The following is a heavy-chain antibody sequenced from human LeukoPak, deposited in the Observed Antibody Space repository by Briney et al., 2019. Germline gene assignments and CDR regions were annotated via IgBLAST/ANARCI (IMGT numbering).Heavy chain of an antibody. CDR2: IRSKTDGGTT. Sequence: GGSLRLSCVASGFTLKNAWMNWVRQAPGKGLEWVGRIRSKTDGGTTDYAAPVKGRFTISRDDSKNTLYLQMNSLKTEDTAVYYCTTTYYYDSSGYTLDYWGQGTLVTVSS. J-gene: IGHJ4*02. CDR3: TTTYYYDSSGYTLDY. V-gene: IGHV3-15*01. CDR1: GFTLKNAW. D-gene: IGHD3-22*01.